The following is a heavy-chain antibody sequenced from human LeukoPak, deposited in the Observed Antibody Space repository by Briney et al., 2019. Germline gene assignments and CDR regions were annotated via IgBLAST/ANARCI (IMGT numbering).Heavy chain of an antibody. Sequence: PSETLSLTCTVSGGSISSGGYYWSWIRQHPGKGLEWIGYIYYSGSTYYNPSLKSRVTISVDTSKNQFSLKLSSVTAADTAVYYCARAIAAAANNWFDPWGQGTLVTVSS. CDR2: IYYSGST. V-gene: IGHV4-31*03. D-gene: IGHD6-13*01. CDR3: ARAIAAAANNWFDP. J-gene: IGHJ5*02. CDR1: GGSISSGGYY.